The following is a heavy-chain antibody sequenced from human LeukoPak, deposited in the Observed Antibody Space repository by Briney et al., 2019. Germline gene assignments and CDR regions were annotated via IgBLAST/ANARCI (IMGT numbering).Heavy chain of an antibody. CDR1: GFTFSSYA. Sequence: PGGSLRLSCAASGFTFSSYAMSWVRQAPGKGLEWVSAISGSGGSTYYADSVKGRFTISRDNSKNTLYLQMNSLRAEDTAVYYCAKEKTRQGFGELSRHERPVFDYWGQGTLVTVSS. D-gene: IGHD3-10*01. V-gene: IGHV3-23*01. CDR2: ISGSGGST. J-gene: IGHJ4*02. CDR3: AKEKTRQGFGELSRHERPVFDY.